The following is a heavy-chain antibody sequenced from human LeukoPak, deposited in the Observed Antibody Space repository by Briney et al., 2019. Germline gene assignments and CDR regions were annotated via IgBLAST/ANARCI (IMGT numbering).Heavy chain of an antibody. CDR1: GFNFSTYW. D-gene: IGHD3-10*01. Sequence: PGRSLRLSCAASGFNFSTYWMTWVRQVPGKGMEWVANIKEDGSEIYYVDAVKGRFSISRDNAKTSLYLQMNNLSVADTAVYYCVTDQTGRHPYFFDYWGQRTLVTVSS. V-gene: IGHV3-7*01. J-gene: IGHJ4*02. CDR2: IKEDGSEI. CDR3: VTDQTGRHPYFFDY.